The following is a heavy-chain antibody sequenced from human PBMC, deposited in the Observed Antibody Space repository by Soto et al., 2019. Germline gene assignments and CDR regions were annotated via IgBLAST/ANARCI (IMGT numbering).Heavy chain of an antibody. CDR1: GDSINNSHW. CDR2: TYHSGTT. D-gene: IGHD6-13*01. V-gene: IGHV4-4*02. CDR3: AREVNSSPARGPNWFDP. Sequence: QVQLQESGPGLVQPSGTLSLTCAVSGDSINNSHWWSWVRQTPGKGLEWIGETYHSGTTNYNPSLKTRATISIDKSKNQFSLKMNSVTAADTAVYYCAREVNSSPARGPNWFDPWGQGTLVTVSS. J-gene: IGHJ5*02.